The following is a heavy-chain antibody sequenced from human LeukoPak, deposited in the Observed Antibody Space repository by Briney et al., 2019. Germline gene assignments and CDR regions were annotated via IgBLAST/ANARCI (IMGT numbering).Heavy chain of an antibody. Sequence: SETLSLTCTVSGGSLSSYYWSWIRQPPGKGLEWIGYIYYSGSTNYNPSLKSRVTISVDTSKNQFSLKLSSVTAADTAVYYCASTYYYGSGSFPYLYYYGMDVWGQGTTVTVSS. CDR2: IYYSGST. D-gene: IGHD3-10*01. V-gene: IGHV4-59*08. J-gene: IGHJ6*02. CDR3: ASTYYYGSGSFPYLYYYGMDV. CDR1: GGSLSSYY.